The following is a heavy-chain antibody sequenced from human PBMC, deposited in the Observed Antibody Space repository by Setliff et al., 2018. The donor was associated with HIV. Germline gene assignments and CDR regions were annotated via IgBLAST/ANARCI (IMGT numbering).Heavy chain of an antibody. J-gene: IGHJ4*02. V-gene: IGHV4-31*03. CDR1: GGSINSGHYY. CDR2: IYYTGST. CDR3: ARDRYAGEIDY. D-gene: IGHD3-10*01. Sequence: TLSLTCTVSGGSINSGHYYWSWIRHHPGKGLEWIGYIYYTGSTYFNPSLKSRITLSIDTSKNQFSLKLSSVTAADTAVYYCARDRYAGEIDYWGQGTLVTVSS.